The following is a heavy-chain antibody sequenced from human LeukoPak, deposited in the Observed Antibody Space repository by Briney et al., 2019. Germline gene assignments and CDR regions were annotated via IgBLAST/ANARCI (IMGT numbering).Heavy chain of an antibody. CDR3: KSGGAAPGSFDY. D-gene: IGHD1-26*01. CDR1: GFTFTTYW. Sequence: GGSLRLSCAASGFTFTTYWMSWMRQAPGKGLQWVANIKHDGSEQYYVDSVKGRFTISRDNAKNSLFLQMNSLGVEDTAVYYCKSGGAAPGSFDYWGHGALVTVSS. CDR2: IKHDGSEQ. V-gene: IGHV3-7*01. J-gene: IGHJ4*01.